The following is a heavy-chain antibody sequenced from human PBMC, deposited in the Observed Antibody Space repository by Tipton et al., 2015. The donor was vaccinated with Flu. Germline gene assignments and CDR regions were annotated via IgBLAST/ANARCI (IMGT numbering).Heavy chain of an antibody. CDR2: IYYSGST. D-gene: IGHD5-12*01. CDR3: ARDVATTVVEPGYYFDY. V-gene: IGHV4-31*03. Sequence: TLSLTCTVSGGSISSGGYYWSWIRQHPGKGLEWIGYIYYSGSTYYNPSLKSRVTIPVDTSKNQFSLKLSSVTAADTAVYYCARDVATTVVEPGYYFDYWGQGTLVTVSS. CDR1: GGSISSGGYY. J-gene: IGHJ4*02.